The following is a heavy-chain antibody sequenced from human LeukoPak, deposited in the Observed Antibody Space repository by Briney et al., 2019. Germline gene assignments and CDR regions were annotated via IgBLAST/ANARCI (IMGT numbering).Heavy chain of an antibody. V-gene: IGHV4-39*07. CDR3: XXXXXXXXXPXXY. Sequence: XSXXYXGWIRQPXGXXLEWIGSIYYSGSXNYNPSLKSRVTISXXTAXNQFSMKLRSVTDADTDVYXXXXXXXXXXXPXXYWXQGXXXXVSS. CDR2: IYYSGSX. J-gene: IGHJ4*02. CDR1: XSXXY.